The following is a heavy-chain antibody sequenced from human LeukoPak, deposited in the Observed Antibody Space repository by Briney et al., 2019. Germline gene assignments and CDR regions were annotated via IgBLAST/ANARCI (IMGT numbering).Heavy chain of an antibody. V-gene: IGHV3-7*03. CDR3: ARGYSGYDHYFDY. J-gene: IGHJ4*02. Sequence: GGSLRLSCAASGFTFSSYWMSWDRQAPGKGLEWVANIKQDGSEKYYVDSVKGRFTISRDNAKNSLYLQMNSLRAEDTAVYYCARGYSGYDHYFDYWGQGTLVTVSS. CDR1: GFTFSSYW. CDR2: IKQDGSEK. D-gene: IGHD5-12*01.